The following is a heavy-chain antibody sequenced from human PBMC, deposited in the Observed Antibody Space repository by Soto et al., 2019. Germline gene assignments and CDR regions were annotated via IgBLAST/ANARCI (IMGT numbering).Heavy chain of an antibody. Sequence: ASVKVSCKASGYTFTSYAMHWVRQAPGQRLEWMGWSNAGNGNTKYSQEFQGRVTITRDTSACTAYMELNSLRAEDTAVYYCARDQQYSSSFGSVDYWGQGTLFTVSS. V-gene: IGHV1-3*02. CDR3: ARDQQYSSSFGSVDY. CDR1: GYTFTSYA. CDR2: SNAGNGNT. J-gene: IGHJ4*02. D-gene: IGHD6-6*01.